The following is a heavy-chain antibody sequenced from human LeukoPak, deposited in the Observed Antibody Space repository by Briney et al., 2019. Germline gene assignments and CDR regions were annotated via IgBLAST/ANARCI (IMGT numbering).Heavy chain of an antibody. Sequence: GGSLRLSCAASGFTFSSYAMSWVRQAPGKGLEWVSAISGSGGSTYYADSVKGRFTISRDNSKNTLYLQMNSLGAEDTAVYYCAKRGLWCSSTSCPLNFQHWGQGTLVTVSS. J-gene: IGHJ1*01. V-gene: IGHV3-23*01. CDR2: ISGSGGST. CDR1: GFTFSSYA. D-gene: IGHD2-2*01. CDR3: AKRGLWCSSTSCPLNFQH.